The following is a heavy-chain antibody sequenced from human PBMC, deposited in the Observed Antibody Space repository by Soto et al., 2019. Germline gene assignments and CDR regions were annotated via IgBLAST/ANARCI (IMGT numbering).Heavy chain of an antibody. CDR2: LYYTGTT. CDR1: GGSIGSSSYY. V-gene: IGHV4-39*01. Sequence: PSETLSLTCSVSGGSIGSSSYYFGWIRQPPGKGLEWIGSLYYTGTTYYNSSLKSRVTISADKSQNQFSLRLSSVTAADTAVYYCGAYCRRPYCYDWFDPWGQGTLVTVSS. D-gene: IGHD2-2*01. J-gene: IGHJ5*02. CDR3: GAYCRRPYCYDWFDP.